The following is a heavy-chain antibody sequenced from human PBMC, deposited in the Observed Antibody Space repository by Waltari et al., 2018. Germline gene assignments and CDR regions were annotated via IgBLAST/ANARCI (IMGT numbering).Heavy chain of an antibody. J-gene: IGHJ2*01. CDR3: ARGGLVQLLLYWYFDL. CDR1: GGSISSYY. D-gene: IGHD5-18*01. CDR2: IYTSGRT. Sequence: QVQLQESGPGLVKPSETLSLTCTVSGGSISSYYWSWIRQPAGKGLEWIGRIYTSGRTNYNPSLKSRVTMSVDTSKNQFSLKLSSVTAADTAVYYCARGGLVQLLLYWYFDLWGRGTLVIVSS. V-gene: IGHV4-4*07.